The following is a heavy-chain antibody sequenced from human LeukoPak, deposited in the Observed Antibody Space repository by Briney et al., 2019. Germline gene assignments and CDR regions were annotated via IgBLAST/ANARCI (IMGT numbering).Heavy chain of an antibody. D-gene: IGHD4-17*01. Sequence: ASVKVSCKAPGYTFTSYYMNWVRQAPGQGLEWMGKINPSDGSTDFAQNFQGRVTMTRDTSTSTVYMELSSLRSEDTAVYYCVRGWWGTDYGWTNWFDPWGQGTLVTVSS. J-gene: IGHJ5*02. CDR2: INPSDGST. CDR3: VRGWWGTDYGWTNWFDP. V-gene: IGHV1-46*01. CDR1: GYTFTSYY.